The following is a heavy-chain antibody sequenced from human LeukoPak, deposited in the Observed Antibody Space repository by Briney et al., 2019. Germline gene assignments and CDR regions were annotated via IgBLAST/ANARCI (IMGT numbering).Heavy chain of an antibody. CDR2: IYYSGNT. J-gene: IGHJ3*02. CDR3: ARDARYYDSSGYYAFDI. V-gene: IGHV4-59*01. D-gene: IGHD3-22*01. Sequence: SETLSLTCTVSGGSISSYYWSWIRQPPGKGLEWIGYIYYSGNTKYNPSLKSRVTISLDTSKNQFSLKLSSVTAADTAVYYCARDARYYDSSGYYAFDIWGQGTMVTVSS. CDR1: GGSISSYY.